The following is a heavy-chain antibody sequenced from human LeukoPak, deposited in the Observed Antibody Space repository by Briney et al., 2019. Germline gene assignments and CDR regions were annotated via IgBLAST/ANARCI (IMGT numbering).Heavy chain of an antibody. V-gene: IGHV3-48*04. D-gene: IGHD2-2*01. Sequence: PGGSLRLSCAASGFTFSSYSMNWVRQAPGKGLEWVSYISSSSSTIYYADSVKGRFTISRDNAKNSLYLQMNSLRAEDTAVYYCASICSSTSCYDGGNFDYWGQGTLVTVSS. J-gene: IGHJ4*02. CDR1: GFTFSSYS. CDR2: ISSSSSTI. CDR3: ASICSSTSCYDGGNFDY.